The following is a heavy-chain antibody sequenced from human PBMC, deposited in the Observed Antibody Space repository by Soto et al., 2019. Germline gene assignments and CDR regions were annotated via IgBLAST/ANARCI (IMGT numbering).Heavy chain of an antibody. D-gene: IGHD3-9*01. CDR2: ISYDGSNK. V-gene: IGHV3-30*18. Sequence: GGSLRLSCAASGFTFSSYGIHWVRQAPGKGLEWVAVISYDGSNKYYADSVKGRFTISRDNSKNTLYLQMNSLRAEDTAVYYCAKDPTLLRYFDWLGGSFDYWGQGTLVTVSS. CDR3: AKDPTLLRYFDWLGGSFDY. CDR1: GFTFSSYG. J-gene: IGHJ4*02.